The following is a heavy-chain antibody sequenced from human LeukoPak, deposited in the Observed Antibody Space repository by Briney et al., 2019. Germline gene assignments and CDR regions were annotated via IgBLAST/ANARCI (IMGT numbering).Heavy chain of an antibody. CDR1: GYTFTGYY. D-gene: IGHD6-6*01. V-gene: IGHV1-2*02. CDR3: ARGSSSPALGGLSFDY. CDR2: INPNSGGT. J-gene: IGHJ4*02. Sequence: ASVKVSCKASGYTFTGYYMHWVRQAPGQGLEWMGWINPNSGGTNYAQKFQGRVTMTRDTSISTAYMELSRLRSDDTAVYYCARGSSSPALGGLSFDYWGQGTLVTVSS.